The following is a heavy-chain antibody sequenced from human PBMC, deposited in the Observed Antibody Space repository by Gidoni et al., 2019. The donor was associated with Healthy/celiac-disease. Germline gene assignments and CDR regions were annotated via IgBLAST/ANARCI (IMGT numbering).Heavy chain of an antibody. Sequence: QVQLQESGPGLVKPSQTLSLTCTFSGGSISSGGFSFGWIRQHPGKGLEWIGYIYYSGSTYYNPSLKSRVTISVDTSKNQFSLKLSSVTAADTAVYYCARGNMQGYCSSTSCRWFVDYWGQGTLVTVSS. CDR1: GGSISSGGFS. CDR3: ARGNMQGYCSSTSCRWFVDY. V-gene: IGHV4-31*03. CDR2: IYYSGST. D-gene: IGHD2-2*01. J-gene: IGHJ4*02.